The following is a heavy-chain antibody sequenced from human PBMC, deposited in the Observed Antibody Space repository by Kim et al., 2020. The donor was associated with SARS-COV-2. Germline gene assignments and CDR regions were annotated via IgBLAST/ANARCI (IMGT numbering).Heavy chain of an antibody. Sequence: SLKSRVTISVATSKNQFSLKLSSVTAAYTAVYYCARHGSRGFYYYYGMDVWGQGTTVTVSS. V-gene: IGHV4-39*01. CDR3: ARHGSRGFYYYYGMDV. D-gene: IGHD3-10*01. J-gene: IGHJ6*02.